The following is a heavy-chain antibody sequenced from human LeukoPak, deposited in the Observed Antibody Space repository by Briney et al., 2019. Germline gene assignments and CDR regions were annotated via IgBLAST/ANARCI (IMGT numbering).Heavy chain of an antibody. CDR2: ISAYNGNT. V-gene: IGHV1-18*04. Sequence: GASVKVSCKASGYTFTGYYIHWVRQAPGQGLEWMGWISAYNGNTNYAQKLQGRVTMTTDTSTSTAYMELRSLRSDDTAVYYCARDPSSLRRQPSFDYWGQGTLVTVSS. CDR3: ARDPSSLRRQPSFDY. CDR1: GYTFTGYY. D-gene: IGHD1-1*01. J-gene: IGHJ4*02.